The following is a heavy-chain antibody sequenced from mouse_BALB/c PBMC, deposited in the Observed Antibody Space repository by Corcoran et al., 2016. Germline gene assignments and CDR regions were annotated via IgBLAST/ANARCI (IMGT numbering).Heavy chain of an antibody. V-gene: IGHV3-6*02. CDR3: ARVDGNYWAMDY. J-gene: IGHJ4*01. CDR1: GYSITSGYY. CDR2: ISYDGSN. Sequence: DVQLQESGPGIVKPSKSLSLTCSVTGYSITSGYYWNWIRQFPGNKLEWMGYISYDGSNNYNPSLKNRISITRDTSKNQFFLKLNSVTTEDTATYYCARVDGNYWAMDYWGQGTSVTVSS. D-gene: IGHD2-1*01.